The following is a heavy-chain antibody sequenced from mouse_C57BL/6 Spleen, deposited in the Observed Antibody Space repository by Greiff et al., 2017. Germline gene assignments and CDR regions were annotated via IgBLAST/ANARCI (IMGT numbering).Heavy chain of an antibody. CDR2: IAPNSGGT. CDR1: GYTFTSYW. Sequence: QVQLQQPGAELVKPGASVKLSCKASGYTFTSYWMHWVKQRPGRGLEWIGRIAPNSGGTKYNEKFKSKATLTVDKPSSTAYMQLSSLTSEDSAVYYCARWDTTESTRYFDVWGTGTTVTVSS. D-gene: IGHD1-1*01. V-gene: IGHV1-72*01. J-gene: IGHJ1*03. CDR3: ARWDTTESTRYFDV.